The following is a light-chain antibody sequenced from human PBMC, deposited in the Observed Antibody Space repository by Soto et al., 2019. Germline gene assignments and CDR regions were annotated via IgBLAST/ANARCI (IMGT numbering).Light chain of an antibody. CDR2: GNT. CDR3: QSYDSSRSGYV. J-gene: IGLJ1*01. V-gene: IGLV1-40*01. Sequence: QSVLTQPPSVSGAPGQRVTISCTGSSSNIGAGYDVHWYQQLPGTAPKVLIYGNTHRPSGVPDRFSVSKSGTSASLAITELQAEDEADYYCQSYDSSRSGYVFGAGTKLTAL. CDR1: SSNIGAGYD.